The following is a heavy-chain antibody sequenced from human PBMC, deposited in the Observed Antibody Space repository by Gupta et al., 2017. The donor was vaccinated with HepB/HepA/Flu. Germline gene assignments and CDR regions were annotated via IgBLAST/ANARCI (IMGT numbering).Heavy chain of an antibody. D-gene: IGHD3-10*01. CDR2: INHSGST. J-gene: IGHJ6*03. CDR3: ARVAGSGPTYYYYMDV. V-gene: IGHV4-34*01. Sequence: QVQLQQWGAGLLKPSETLSLTCAVYGGSFSGYYWSWIPQPPGKGLEWIGEINHSGSTNYNPSLKSRVTISVDTSKNQFSLKLSSVTAADTAVYYCARVAGSGPTYYYYMDVWGKGTTVTVSS. CDR1: GGSFSGYY.